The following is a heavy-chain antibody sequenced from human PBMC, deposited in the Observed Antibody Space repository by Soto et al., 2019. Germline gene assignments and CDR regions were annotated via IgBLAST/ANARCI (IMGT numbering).Heavy chain of an antibody. D-gene: IGHD3-22*01. CDR3: ARGDGDYYAGNGYLGRH. V-gene: IGHV3-74*01. Sequence: EVQLVESGGGIVQPGGSLRLSCAASGFTFSSYWMHWVRQAPGKGLVWVSRINSDGSRTSYADSAKGRFTISRDNAKNTVYLQMNSLRAEDTAVYYCARGDGDYYAGNGYLGRHWGQGALVTVSS. J-gene: IGHJ4*02. CDR1: GFTFSSYW. CDR2: INSDGSRT.